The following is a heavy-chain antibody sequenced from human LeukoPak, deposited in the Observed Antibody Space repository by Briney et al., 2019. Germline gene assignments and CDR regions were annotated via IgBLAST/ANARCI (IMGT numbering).Heavy chain of an antibody. V-gene: IGHV3-7*01. CDR3: ARDSYVGGLYSVFDPPQNYYYHGLDV. Sequence: PGGSLRLSCVGSGFTFSSFWMGWVRQAPGKGREGVASIKYGESEKHHVDSVKGGFTISRDTATNSLSLQMSTLRAEDTAVYYCARDSYVGGLYSVFDPPQNYYYHGLDVSGQGTTVTVSS. CDR2: IKYGESEK. CDR1: GFTFSSFW. D-gene: IGHD5/OR15-5a*01. J-gene: IGHJ6*02.